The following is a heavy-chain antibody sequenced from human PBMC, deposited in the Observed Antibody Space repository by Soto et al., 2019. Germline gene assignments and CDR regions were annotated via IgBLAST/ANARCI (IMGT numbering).Heavy chain of an antibody. V-gene: IGHV3-21*01. CDR2: ISSSSSYI. Sequence: GGSLRLSCAASGFTFSSYSMNWVRQAPGKGLEWVSSISSSSSYIYYADSVKGRFTISRDNAKNSLYLQMNSLRAEDTAVYYCAGTVFWSGYYGDWFDPWGQGTLVTLST. J-gene: IGHJ5*02. D-gene: IGHD3-3*01. CDR1: GFTFSSYS. CDR3: AGTVFWSGYYGDWFDP.